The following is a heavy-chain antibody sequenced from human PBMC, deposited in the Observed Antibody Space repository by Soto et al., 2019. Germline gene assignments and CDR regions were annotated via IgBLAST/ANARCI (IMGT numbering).Heavy chain of an antibody. V-gene: IGHV1-8*01. CDR2: MNPNSGNT. D-gene: IGHD2-15*01. J-gene: IGHJ6*04. CDR3: ARKVRAYCSGGSCYGEMDF. Sequence: ASVKVSCKASGYTFTSYDINWVRQATGQGLEWMGWMNPNSGNTGYAQKFQGRVTMTRNTSISTAYMELSSLRSEDTAVYYCARKVRAYCSGGSCYGEMDFWGKGTTVTVSS. CDR1: GYTFTSYD.